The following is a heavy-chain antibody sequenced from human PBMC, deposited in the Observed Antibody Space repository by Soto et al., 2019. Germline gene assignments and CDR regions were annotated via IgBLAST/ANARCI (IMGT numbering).Heavy chain of an antibody. V-gene: IGHV1-69*06. Sequence: SVKVSCKASGGTFSSYAISWVRQAPGQGLEWMGGIIPIFGTANYAQKFQGRVTITADKSTSTAYMELNSLRAEDTAVYYCAKDEISKTIRGDAFNFWGQGTMVTVSS. J-gene: IGHJ3*01. CDR2: IIPIFGTA. CDR1: GGTFSSYA. CDR3: AKDEISKTIRGDAFNF. D-gene: IGHD1-7*01.